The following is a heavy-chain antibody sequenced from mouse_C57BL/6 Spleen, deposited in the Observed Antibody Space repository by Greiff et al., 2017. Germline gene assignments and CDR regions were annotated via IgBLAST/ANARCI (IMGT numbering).Heavy chain of an antibody. V-gene: IGHV3-6*01. J-gene: IGHJ4*01. Sequence: EVKLMESGPGLVKPSQSLSLTCSVTGYSITSGYYWNWIRQFPGNKLEWMGYISYDGSNNYNPSLKNRISITRDTSKNPFFLKLKSVTTEDTATYYCARNYDDYYAMDYWGQGTSVTVSA. D-gene: IGHD2-3*01. CDR3: ARNYDDYYAMDY. CDR1: GYSITSGYY. CDR2: ISYDGSN.